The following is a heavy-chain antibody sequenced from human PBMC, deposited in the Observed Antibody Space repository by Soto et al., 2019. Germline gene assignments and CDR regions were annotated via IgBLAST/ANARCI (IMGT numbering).Heavy chain of an antibody. J-gene: IGHJ5*02. CDR3: ARDRKVNNWFDP. Sequence: GSLRLSCAASGFTFSDYYMNWVRQAPGKGLEWVSSISSSSTIYYADSVKGRFTISRDNAKNSLYLQMNSLRAEDTAVYYCARDRKVNNWFDPWGQGTLVTVSS. V-gene: IGHV3-11*04. CDR2: ISSSSTI. CDR1: GFTFSDYY.